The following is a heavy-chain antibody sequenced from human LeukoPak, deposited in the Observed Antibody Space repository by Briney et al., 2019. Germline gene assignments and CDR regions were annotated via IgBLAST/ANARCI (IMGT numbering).Heavy chain of an antibody. J-gene: IGHJ4*02. Sequence: GGSLRLSCAASGFTLSSYGMHWVRQAPGKGLEWVAVISYDGSNKYYADSVKGRFTISRDNSKNTLYLQMNSLRAEDTAVYYCVPQRNFDYWGQGTLVTVSS. CDR2: ISYDGSNK. CDR1: GFTLSSYG. CDR3: VPQRNFDY. V-gene: IGHV3-30*03.